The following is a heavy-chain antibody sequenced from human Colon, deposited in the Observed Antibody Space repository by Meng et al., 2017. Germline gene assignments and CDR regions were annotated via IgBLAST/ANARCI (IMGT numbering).Heavy chain of an antibody. J-gene: IGHJ4*02. V-gene: IGHV3-21*02. CDR3: ARDRGSYPHNHDY. CDR2: ISGSSGYI. Sequence: EVQLVESGGGLVKPGGSLRLTCAGSGFTLSSHSMDWVRQAPGKGLEWVSSISGSSGYIYYADSVKGRFTISRDNDKNLLFLEMNSLRAEDTAVYYCARDRGSYPHNHDYWGQGTLVTVSS. D-gene: IGHD3-10*01. CDR1: GFTLSSHS.